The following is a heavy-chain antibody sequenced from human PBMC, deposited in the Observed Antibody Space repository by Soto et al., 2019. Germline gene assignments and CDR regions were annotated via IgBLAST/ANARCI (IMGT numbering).Heavy chain of an antibody. CDR2: TRGFSPYT. CDR3: ARDRGYDAHDYYYNAMDV. V-gene: IGHV3-21*01. D-gene: IGHD2-15*01. CDR1: GFTFRTYT. J-gene: IGHJ6*02. Sequence: GSLRLSCVASGFTFRTYTMNWVRQAPGKGLEWVSGTRGFSPYTFYAESVKGRFTISRDNAKNSLYLQMNSLGVEDTAVYYCARDRGYDAHDYYYNAMDVWGQGTTVTVSS.